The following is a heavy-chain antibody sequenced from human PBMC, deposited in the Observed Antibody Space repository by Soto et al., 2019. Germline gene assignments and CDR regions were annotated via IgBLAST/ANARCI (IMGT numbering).Heavy chain of an antibody. CDR2: ISAYNGNT. J-gene: IGHJ6*02. D-gene: IGHD3-10*01. V-gene: IGHV1-18*01. Sequence: ASGKVCCKASGYTFTSYGISWVRQAPGQGLEWMGWISAYNGNTNYAQKLQGRVTMTTDTSTSTAYMELRSLRSDDTAVYYCARQVWSIETYYYVMDVWGQGTTVTVSS. CDR1: GYTFTSYG. CDR3: ARQVWSIETYYYVMDV.